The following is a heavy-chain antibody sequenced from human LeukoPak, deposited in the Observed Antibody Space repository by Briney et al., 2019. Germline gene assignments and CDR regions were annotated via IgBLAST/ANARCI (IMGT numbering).Heavy chain of an antibody. CDR2: IYPGDSDT. CDR3: ARQTSDYDLDY. Sequence: GASLKISCKGSGYSFTSYWIGWVRQMPGKGLEWMGIIYPGDSDTRYSPSFQGQVTISADKSISTAYLQWSSLRASDTAMYYCARQTSDYDLDYWGQGTLVTVSS. CDR1: GYSFTSYW. J-gene: IGHJ4*02. D-gene: IGHD4-17*01. V-gene: IGHV5-51*01.